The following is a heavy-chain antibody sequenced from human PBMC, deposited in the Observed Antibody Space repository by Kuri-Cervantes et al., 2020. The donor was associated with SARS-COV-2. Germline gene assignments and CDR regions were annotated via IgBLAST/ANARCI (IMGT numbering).Heavy chain of an antibody. CDR3: ARGEGPSLFVYFDY. D-gene: IGHD2-21*01. J-gene: IGHJ4*02. V-gene: IGHV1-2*02. Sequence: ASVKVSCKASGYTFTSYYMHWVRQAPGQGLEWMGWINPNSGGTNYAQKFQGRVTMTRDTSISTAYMELSRLRSDDTAVYYCARGEGPSLFVYFDYWGQGTLVTVSS. CDR1: GYTFTSYY. CDR2: INPNSGGT.